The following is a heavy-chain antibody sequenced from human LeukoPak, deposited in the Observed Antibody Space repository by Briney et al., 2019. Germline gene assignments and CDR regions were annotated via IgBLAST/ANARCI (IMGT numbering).Heavy chain of an antibody. D-gene: IGHD3-10*02. J-gene: IGHJ4*02. CDR1: GFTLNTYG. Sequence: GGSLRLSCAASGFTLNTYGMNWVRQAPGKGLEWLSYIGPGPSHTYYADSVRGRFVISRDDAKSSLYLQMSSLRAEDTAVYYCARDYVTMAPDYGGLGTLVTVSS. V-gene: IGHV3-21*01. CDR3: ARDYVTMAPDY. CDR2: IGPGPSHT.